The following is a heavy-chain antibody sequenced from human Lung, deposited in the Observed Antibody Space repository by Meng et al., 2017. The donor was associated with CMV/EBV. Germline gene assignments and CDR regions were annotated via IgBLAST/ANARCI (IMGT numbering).Heavy chain of an antibody. J-gene: IGHJ4*02. D-gene: IGHD6-19*01. CDR1: GGSISSSNW. Sequence: QVQLEESGPGLVKPSGTVSLTCAASGGSISSSNWWSWVRQPPGKGLEWIGEIYHSGSTNYNPSLKSRVTISVDKSKNQFSLKLSSVTAADTAVYYCASFPPPGKQWLVTDYWGQGTLVTVSS. V-gene: IGHV4-4*02. CDR3: ASFPPPGKQWLVTDY. CDR2: IYHSGST.